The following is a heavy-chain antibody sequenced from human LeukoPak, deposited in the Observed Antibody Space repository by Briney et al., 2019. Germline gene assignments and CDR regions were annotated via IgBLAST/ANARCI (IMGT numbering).Heavy chain of an antibody. J-gene: IGHJ5*02. D-gene: IGHD5-12*01. CDR1: GFTFSSYS. CDR3: ARETEMATITPNWFDP. Sequence: GGSLRLSCAASGFTFSSYSMNWVRQAPGKGLEWVSYISSSSSTIYYADSVKGRFTISRDNAQNSLYLQMNSLRAEDTAVYYCARETEMATITPNWFDPWGQGTLVTVSS. V-gene: IGHV3-48*01. CDR2: ISSSSSTI.